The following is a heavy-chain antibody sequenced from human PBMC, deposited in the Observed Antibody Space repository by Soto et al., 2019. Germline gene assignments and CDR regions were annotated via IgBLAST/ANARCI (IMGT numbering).Heavy chain of an antibody. V-gene: IGHV3-74*01. Sequence: GGSLRLSCAASGFTFSSYWMHWVRQAPGKGLVWVSRINSDGSSTSYADSVKGRFTISRDNAKNTLYLQMNSLRAEDTAVYYCARVCSGGSCYSEGGPIRRSQVFDYWGQGTLVTVSS. CDR1: GFTFSSYW. J-gene: IGHJ4*02. D-gene: IGHD2-15*01. CDR3: ARVCSGGSCYSEGGPIRRSQVFDY. CDR2: INSDGSST.